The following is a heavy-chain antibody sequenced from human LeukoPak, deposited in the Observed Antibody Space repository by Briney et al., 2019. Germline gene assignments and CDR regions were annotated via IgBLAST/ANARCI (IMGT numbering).Heavy chain of an antibody. V-gene: IGHV4-59*01. J-gene: IGHJ3*02. CDR2: IYYSGST. CDR3: ARYSSGWRSFDI. Sequence: RSETLSLARTVSGRSISGYYWSWIRQPPGEGLGWIGYIYYSGSTNYNPSLKSRVTISVDTSKNQFSLNLSSVTAADTAVYYCARYSSGWRSFDIWGQGTMVTVSS. D-gene: IGHD6-19*01. CDR1: GRSISGYY.